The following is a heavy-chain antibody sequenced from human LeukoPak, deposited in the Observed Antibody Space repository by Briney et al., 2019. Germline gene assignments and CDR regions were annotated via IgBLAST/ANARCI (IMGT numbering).Heavy chain of an antibody. J-gene: IGHJ6*03. CDR1: GGTFSSYA. CDR3: VRESWFGELLGYMDV. V-gene: IGHV1-69*05. D-gene: IGHD3-10*01. Sequence: GASVKVSCKASGGTFSSYAISWVRQAPGQGLEWMGRIIPIFGTANYAQKFQGRVTITTDESASTAYMELSSLRSEDTAVYYCVRESWFGELLGYMDVWGKGTTVTVSS. CDR2: IIPIFGTA.